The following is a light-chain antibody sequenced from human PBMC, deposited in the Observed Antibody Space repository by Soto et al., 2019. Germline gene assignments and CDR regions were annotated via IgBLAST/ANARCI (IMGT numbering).Light chain of an antibody. J-gene: IGKJ1*01. V-gene: IGKV3-20*01. Sequence: EIVLTQSPGTLSLSPGERATLSCRASQSVSSSYLAWYQQKPGQAPRLLSYGASSRVTGIPDRFSGSGSGRDLTLTISRLEPEDFAVYYCQQYGSLPWTFGQGTKVEIK. CDR2: GAS. CDR3: QQYGSLPWT. CDR1: QSVSSSY.